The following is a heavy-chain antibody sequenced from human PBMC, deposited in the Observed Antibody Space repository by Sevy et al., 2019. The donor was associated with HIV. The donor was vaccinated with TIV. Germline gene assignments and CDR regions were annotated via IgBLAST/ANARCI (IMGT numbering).Heavy chain of an antibody. CDR1: GFTFSSYS. CDR3: ARGTDSSSWYGGGDY. J-gene: IGHJ4*02. V-gene: IGHV3-48*02. Sequence: GGSLRLSCAASGFTFSSYSMNWVRQAPGKGLEWVSYISSSSSTIYYADSVKGRFTISRDNAKNSRYLQMNSLRDEDTAVYYCARGTDSSSWYGGGDYWGQGTLVTVSS. D-gene: IGHD6-13*01. CDR2: ISSSSSTI.